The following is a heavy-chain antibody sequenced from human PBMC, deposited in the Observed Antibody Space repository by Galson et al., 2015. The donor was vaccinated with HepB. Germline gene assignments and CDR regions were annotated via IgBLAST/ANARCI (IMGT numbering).Heavy chain of an antibody. Sequence: SVKVSCKASGYTFTRYAINWLRQAPGQGLEWMGWISTNTGNPTYARGFTGRFVFSLDTSVSTTYLQIGSLKAEDTAVYYCARRDGNNWFDPWGQGTLVTVSS. V-gene: IGHV7-4-1*01. CDR3: ARRDGNNWFDP. CDR2: ISTNTGNP. D-gene: IGHD5-24*01. CDR1: GYTFTRYA. J-gene: IGHJ5*02.